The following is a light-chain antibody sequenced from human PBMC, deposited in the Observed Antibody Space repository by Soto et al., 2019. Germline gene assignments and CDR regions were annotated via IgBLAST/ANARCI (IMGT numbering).Light chain of an antibody. Sequence: QSVLTQPASVSGSPGRSITISCTGTSSDVGNYNLVSWYQHDPGKAPKLLIYEGSKRPSGVSDRFSGSKSGNTASLTISGLQAEDEADYYCCSYASSSTYVFGTGTKVTLL. CDR2: EGS. V-gene: IGLV2-23*01. CDR3: CSYASSSTYV. J-gene: IGLJ1*01. CDR1: SSDVGNYNL.